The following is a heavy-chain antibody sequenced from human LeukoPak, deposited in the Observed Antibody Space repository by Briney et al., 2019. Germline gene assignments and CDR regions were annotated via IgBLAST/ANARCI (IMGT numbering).Heavy chain of an antibody. Sequence: ASVKVSCKASGYTFTINHIHWVRQAPGQGLEWMGVINPSGDSTTYAQNFQGRVTMTRDTSTSTVYMELRSLRSEDTAIYYCAKLTTSDTGETYWGQGTLVTVSS. D-gene: IGHD3-16*01. CDR2: INPSGDST. J-gene: IGHJ4*02. V-gene: IGHV1-46*01. CDR3: AKLTTSDTGETY. CDR1: GYTFTINH.